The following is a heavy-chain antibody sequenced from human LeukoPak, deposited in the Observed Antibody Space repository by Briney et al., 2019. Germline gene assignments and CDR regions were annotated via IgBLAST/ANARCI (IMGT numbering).Heavy chain of an antibody. J-gene: IGHJ6*02. CDR1: GGSFSGYY. Sequence: SETLSLTCAVYGGSFSGYYWSWIRQPPGKGLEWIGEINHSGSTNYNPSLKSRVTISVDTSKDQFSLKLSSVTAADTAVYYCARAASGMDVWGQGTTVTVSS. CDR3: ARAASGMDV. V-gene: IGHV4-34*01. CDR2: INHSGST.